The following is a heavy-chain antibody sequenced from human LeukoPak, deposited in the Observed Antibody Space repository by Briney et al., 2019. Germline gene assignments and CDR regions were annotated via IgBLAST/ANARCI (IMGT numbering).Heavy chain of an antibody. D-gene: IGHD1-26*01. V-gene: IGHV4-61*02. CDR3: ARTIVGATDY. J-gene: IGHJ4*02. CDR2: IYTSRST. CDR1: GGSISSGSYY. Sequence: KPSETLSLTCTVSGGSISSGSYYWSWIRQPAGKGLEWIGRIYTSRSTNYNPSLKSRVTISVDTSKNQFSLKLSSVTAADTAVYYCARTIVGATDYWGQGTLVTVSS.